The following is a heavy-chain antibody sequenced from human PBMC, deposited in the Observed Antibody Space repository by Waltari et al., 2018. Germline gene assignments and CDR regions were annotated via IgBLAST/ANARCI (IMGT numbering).Heavy chain of an antibody. V-gene: IGHV4-59*08. J-gene: IGHJ4*02. CDR3: ARHVGEWGWDY. CDR2: IYYSWGT. CDR1: GGSMTSYY. Sequence: VQPQESGPGLLRPSATLSLLCTVSGGSMTSYYWCCVLQPPGKGLEWIGDIYYSWGTKDNPSAKSRVTISVDTSKNLFSLMLSFVTAANTAVYYCARHVGEWGWDYWGQGTPVTVSS. D-gene: IGHD1-26*01.